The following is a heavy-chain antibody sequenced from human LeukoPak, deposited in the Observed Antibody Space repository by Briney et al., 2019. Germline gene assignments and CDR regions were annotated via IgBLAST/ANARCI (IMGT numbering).Heavy chain of an antibody. J-gene: IGHJ4*02. D-gene: IGHD1-26*01. CDR1: GFTFSSYW. CDR2: ISSSGSTI. Sequence: GGSLRLSCAASGFTFSSYWMSWVRQAPGKGLEWVSYISSSGSTIYYADSVKGRFTISRDNAKNSLYLQMNSLRAEDTAVYYCARIDCSGSYYTQRVDYWGQGTLVTVSS. V-gene: IGHV3-48*04. CDR3: ARIDCSGSYYTQRVDY.